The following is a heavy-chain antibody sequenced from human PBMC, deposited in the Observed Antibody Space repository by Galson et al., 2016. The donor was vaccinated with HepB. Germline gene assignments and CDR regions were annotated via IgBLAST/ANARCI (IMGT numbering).Heavy chain of an antibody. J-gene: IGHJ4*02. CDR2: ISAYNGHT. CDR1: GYNFLSYG. CDR3: ARASWELPTNFDY. Sequence: SVKVSCKASGYNFLSYGISWLRQAPGQGLEWMGWISAYNGHTKYAQKLQGRVTMTTDTSTNTAYMELRSLRSDDTALYYCARASWELPTNFDYWGQGTLVTVS. V-gene: IGHV1-18*01. D-gene: IGHD1-26*01.